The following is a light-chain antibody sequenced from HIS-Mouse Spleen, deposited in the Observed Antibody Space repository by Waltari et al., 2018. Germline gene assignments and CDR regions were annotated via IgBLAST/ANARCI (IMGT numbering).Light chain of an antibody. CDR1: RSNIGSNT. Sequence: QSVLTQPPSASGTPGQRVTISCSGSRSNIGSNTLNWYQQLPGTAPKPLIYSNNQRPSGVPDRFSGSKSGTSASLAISGLQSEDEADYYCAAWDDSLNGHVFGTGTKVTVL. V-gene: IGLV1-44*01. CDR3: AAWDDSLNGHV. J-gene: IGLJ1*01. CDR2: SNN.